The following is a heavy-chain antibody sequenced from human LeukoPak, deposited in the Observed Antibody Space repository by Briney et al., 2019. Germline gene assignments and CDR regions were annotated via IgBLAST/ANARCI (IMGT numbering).Heavy chain of an antibody. CDR1: GFTVSSNY. V-gene: IGHV3-53*01. Sequence: GGSLRLSCAASGFTVSSNYMSWVRHGPGKGLEWVSVICSGGSTYYADSVKGRFTISRDKSKNTLYLQMNSLRAEDTAVYYCARGAVRSGYWVYWGQGTLVTVSS. CDR2: ICSGGST. CDR3: ARGAVRSGYWVY. J-gene: IGHJ4*02. D-gene: IGHD3-22*01.